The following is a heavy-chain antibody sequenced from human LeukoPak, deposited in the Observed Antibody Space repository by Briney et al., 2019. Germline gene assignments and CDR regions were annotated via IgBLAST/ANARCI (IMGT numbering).Heavy chain of an antibody. V-gene: IGHV3-23*01. Sequence: ARSLRLSCAASGFTFISYAMSWVRQAPGKGMGWVSAISGSGGSTYYADSVKGRFTISRDNSKNTLYLQMNSLRAEDTAVYYCAKDGYYDSSGYPYYFDYWGQGTLVTVSS. CDR1: GFTFISYA. CDR3: AKDGYYDSSGYPYYFDY. CDR2: ISGSGGST. D-gene: IGHD3-22*01. J-gene: IGHJ4*02.